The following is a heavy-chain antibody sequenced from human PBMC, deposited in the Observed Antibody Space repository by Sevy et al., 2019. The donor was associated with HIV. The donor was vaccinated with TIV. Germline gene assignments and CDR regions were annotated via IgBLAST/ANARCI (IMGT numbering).Heavy chain of an antibody. CDR1: GFTFSSYA. V-gene: IGHV3-23*01. CDR3: AKDYYDSSGHTGDAFDI. J-gene: IGHJ3*02. Sequence: GGSLRLSCAASGFTFSSYAMSWVRQAPGKGLEWVSAIIGSGGSTYYADSVKGRFTISRDNSKNTLYLQMNSLRAEDTAVYYCAKDYYDSSGHTGDAFDIWGQGTMVTVSS. CDR2: IIGSGGST. D-gene: IGHD3-22*01.